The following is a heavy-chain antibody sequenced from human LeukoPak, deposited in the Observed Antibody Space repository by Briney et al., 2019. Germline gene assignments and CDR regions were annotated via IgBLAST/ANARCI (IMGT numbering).Heavy chain of an antibody. V-gene: IGHV3-9*01. D-gene: IGHD3-10*01. CDR2: ISWNSGSI. CDR3: AKDRGNTMVRGITAFDY. Sequence: GGSLRLSCAASGFTFNDYAMHWVRQAPGKGLEWVSGISWNSGSIGYADSVKGRFTISRDNAKNSLYLQMNSLRAEDTALYYCAKDRGNTMVRGITAFDYWGQGTLVTVSS. J-gene: IGHJ4*02. CDR1: GFTFNDYA.